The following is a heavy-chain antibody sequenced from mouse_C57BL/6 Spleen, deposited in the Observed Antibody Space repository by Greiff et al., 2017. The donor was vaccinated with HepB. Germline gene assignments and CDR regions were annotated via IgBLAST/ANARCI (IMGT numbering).Heavy chain of an antibody. J-gene: IGHJ4*01. CDR3: AIRRIAYYSNYEGGYYAMDY. CDR1: GYTFTSYW. V-gene: IGHV1-74*01. CDR2: IHPSDSDT. Sequence: VQLQQPGAELVKPGASVKVSCKASGYTFTSYWMHWVKQRPGQGLEWIGRIHPSDSDTNYNQKFKGKATLTVDKSSSTAYMQLSSLTSEDSAVCYCAIRRIAYYSNYEGGYYAMDYWGQGTSVTVSS. D-gene: IGHD2-5*01.